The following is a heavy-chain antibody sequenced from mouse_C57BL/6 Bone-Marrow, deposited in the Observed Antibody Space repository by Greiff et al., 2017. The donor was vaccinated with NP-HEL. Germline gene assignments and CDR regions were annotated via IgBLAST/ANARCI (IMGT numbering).Heavy chain of an antibody. J-gene: IGHJ2*01. D-gene: IGHD2-12*01. CDR2: ISSGGSYT. CDR3: ARGGRQGYYFDY. Sequence: EVQLQESGGDLVKPGGSLKLSCAASGFTFSSYGMSWVRQTPDKRLEWVATISSGGSYTYYPDSVKGRFTISRDNAKNTLYLQMSSLKSEDTAMYYCARGGRQGYYFDYWGQGTTLTVSS. V-gene: IGHV5-6*01. CDR1: GFTFSSYG.